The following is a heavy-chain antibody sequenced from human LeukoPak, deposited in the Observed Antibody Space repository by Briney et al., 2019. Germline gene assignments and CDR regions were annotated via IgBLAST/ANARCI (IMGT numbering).Heavy chain of an antibody. Sequence: QPGGSLRLSCVASGFNLSNHIMNWIRQAPGKGLEWLSYISRGGDTIDYADSVRGRFTISRDSAKNSLFLQINSLTAEDTAVYFCARDNNDYYAGMDVWGKGTTVTVSS. D-gene: IGHD1/OR15-1a*01. CDR2: ISRGGDTI. V-gene: IGHV3-48*03. CDR3: ARDNNDYYAGMDV. CDR1: GFNLSNHI. J-gene: IGHJ6*04.